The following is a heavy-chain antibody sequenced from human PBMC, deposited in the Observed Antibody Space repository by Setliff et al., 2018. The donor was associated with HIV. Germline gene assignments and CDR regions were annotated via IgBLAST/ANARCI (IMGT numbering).Heavy chain of an antibody. CDR1: GDSITRYY. J-gene: IGHJ5*02. D-gene: IGHD1-1*01. CDR2: ISYSGGS. Sequence: SETLSLTCTISGDSITRYYWSWIRQSPGKGLEWLGYISYSGGSNYDPSLKSRVTISVDTSKNQFSLKLTSVTAADTAVYFCARDTTPGIGQAANWFDPWGQGALVTVSS. V-gene: IGHV4-59*01. CDR3: ARDTTPGIGQAANWFDP.